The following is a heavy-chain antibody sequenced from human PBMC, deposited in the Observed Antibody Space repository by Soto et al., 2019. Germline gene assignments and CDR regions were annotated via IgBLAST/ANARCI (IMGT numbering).Heavy chain of an antibody. CDR2: ISYDGSNK. CDR1: GFTFSSYA. D-gene: IGHD6-13*01. J-gene: IGHJ5*02. Sequence: GGSLRLSCAASGFTFSSYAMHWVRQAPGKGLEWVAVISYDGSNKYYADSVKGRFTISRDNSKNTLYLQMNSLRAEDTAVYYCARDAGYSSSWYGGGFDPWGQGTLVTVSS. V-gene: IGHV3-30-3*01. CDR3: ARDAGYSSSWYGGGFDP.